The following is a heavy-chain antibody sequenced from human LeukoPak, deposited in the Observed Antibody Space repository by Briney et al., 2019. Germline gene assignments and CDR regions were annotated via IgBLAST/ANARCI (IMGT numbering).Heavy chain of an antibody. CDR2: ISGSGGST. CDR1: GFTFSSYA. J-gene: IGHJ4*02. CDR3: AKDGRELDYFDY. D-gene: IGHD1-26*01. Sequence: GGSLRLSCAASGFTFSSYAMSWVRQAPGKGLEWVSGISGSGGSTYYADSVKGRFTISRDNSKNTLYLQINSLRAEDTAVYYCAKDGRELDYFDYWGQGTLVTVSS. V-gene: IGHV3-23*01.